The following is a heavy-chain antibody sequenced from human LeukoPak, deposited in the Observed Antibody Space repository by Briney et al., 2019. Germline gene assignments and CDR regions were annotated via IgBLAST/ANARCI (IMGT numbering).Heavy chain of an antibody. CDR1: GGSISSYY. CDR3: ARKVGAKWFDP. D-gene: IGHD1-26*01. V-gene: IGHV4-59*01. CDR2: IYDSGST. Sequence: SKTLSLTCTVSGGSISSYYWSWIRQPPGKGLEWIGYIYDSGSTNYNPSLQSRVTISQDTSKNQFSLKLTSVTAADTAVYYCARKVGAKWFDPWGQGTLVTVSS. J-gene: IGHJ5*02.